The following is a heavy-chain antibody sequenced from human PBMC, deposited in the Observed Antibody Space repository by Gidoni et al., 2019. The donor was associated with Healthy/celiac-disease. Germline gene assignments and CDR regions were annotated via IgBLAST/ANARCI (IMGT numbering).Heavy chain of an antibody. CDR1: GYTFTSYY. D-gene: IGHD3-10*01. J-gene: IGHJ6*02. CDR2: INPSCGST. CDR3: ATALVRFSVDV. V-gene: IGHV1-46*01. Sequence: QVQLVQSGAEVKKPGASVKVSCKTSGYTFTSYYLHWVLQAPGQGLEWMGIINPSCGSTSYAQKFQGRVTMTRDTSTSTVYMELISLRSEDTAVYYCATALVRFSVDVWGQGTTVTVSS.